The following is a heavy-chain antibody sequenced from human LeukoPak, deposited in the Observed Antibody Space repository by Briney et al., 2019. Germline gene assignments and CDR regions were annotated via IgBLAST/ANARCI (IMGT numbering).Heavy chain of an antibody. V-gene: IGHV4-61*02. CDR3: ARDAVRYFDWLLHQHAFDI. J-gene: IGHJ3*02. CDR1: GGSISSGSYY. CDR2: IYTSGST. D-gene: IGHD3-9*01. Sequence: SQTLSLTCSVSGGSISSGSYYWSWLRHPAGKGLEWIGRIYTSGSTNYNPSLKSRVTISVDTSKNQFSLKLSSVTAADTAVYYCARDAVRYFDWLLHQHAFDIWGQGTMVTVSS.